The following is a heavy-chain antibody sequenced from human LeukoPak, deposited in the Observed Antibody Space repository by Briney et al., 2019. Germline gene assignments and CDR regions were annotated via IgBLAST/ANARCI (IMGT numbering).Heavy chain of an antibody. D-gene: IGHD1-26*01. CDR2: VRYDGKSK. V-gene: IGHV3-30*02. J-gene: IGHJ4*02. CDR3: AGVGATGAFDY. CDR1: GFIFSSYG. Sequence: PGESLRLSCAASGFIFSSYGMHWVRQAPGKGLEWLAFVRYDGKSKYYADSVEGRFTISRDNSKNTLYLQMNSLRPEDTAVYYCAGVGATGAFDYWGQGTLVTVSS.